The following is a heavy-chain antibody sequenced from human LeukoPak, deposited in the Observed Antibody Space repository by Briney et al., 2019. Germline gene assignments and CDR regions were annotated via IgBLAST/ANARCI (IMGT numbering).Heavy chain of an antibody. D-gene: IGHD3-3*01. CDR3: ARSNYDSLLGYFDY. Sequence: GASVKVSCKASGYTFTSYGISWVRQAPAQGLEWMGWISAYNGNTNYAQKLQGRVTMTTDTSTSTAYMELRSLRSDDTAVYYCARSNYDSLLGYFDYWGQGTLVTVSS. CDR1: GYTFTSYG. J-gene: IGHJ4*02. CDR2: ISAYNGNT. V-gene: IGHV1-18*01.